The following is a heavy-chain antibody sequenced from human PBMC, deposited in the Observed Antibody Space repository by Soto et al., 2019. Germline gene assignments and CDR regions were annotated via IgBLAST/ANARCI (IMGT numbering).Heavy chain of an antibody. Sequence: PSETLSLTCAVYGGSFSGYYWSWIRQPPGKGLEWIGYIYYSGSTYYNPSLKSRVTISVDTSKNQFSLKLSSVTAADTAVYYCARTFLEWLTQAPYYFDYWGQGTLVTVSS. V-gene: IGHV4-34*09. D-gene: IGHD3-3*01. CDR1: GGSFSGYY. J-gene: IGHJ4*02. CDR2: IYYSGST. CDR3: ARTFLEWLTQAPYYFDY.